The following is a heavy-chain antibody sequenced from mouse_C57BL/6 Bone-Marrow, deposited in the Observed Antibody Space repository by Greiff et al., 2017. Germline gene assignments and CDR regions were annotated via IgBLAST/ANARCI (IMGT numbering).Heavy chain of an antibody. CDR3: ASDGNYAVYFDY. V-gene: IGHV1-55*01. Sequence: VQLQQPGAELVKPGASVKMSCKASGYTFTSYWITWVKQRPGQGLEWIGDIYPGSGSTNYNEKFKSKATLTVDTSSSTAYMQLSSLTSEDSAVYYCASDGNYAVYFDYWGQGTTLTVSS. D-gene: IGHD2-1*01. J-gene: IGHJ2*01. CDR1: GYTFTSYW. CDR2: IYPGSGST.